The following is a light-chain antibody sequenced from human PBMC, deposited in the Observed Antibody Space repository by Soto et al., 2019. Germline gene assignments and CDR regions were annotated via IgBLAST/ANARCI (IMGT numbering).Light chain of an antibody. CDR2: EVS. CDR1: SSDVGGYNY. J-gene: IGLJ3*02. CDR3: SLYTSSSTWV. Sequence: QSALTQPASVSGSPGQSITLSCTGTSSDVGGYNYVSWYQQHPGKAPKLMIYEVSNRPSGVSNRFSGSKSGNTASLTISGLQAEDEADYYCSLYTSSSTWVFGGGTQLTVL. V-gene: IGLV2-14*01.